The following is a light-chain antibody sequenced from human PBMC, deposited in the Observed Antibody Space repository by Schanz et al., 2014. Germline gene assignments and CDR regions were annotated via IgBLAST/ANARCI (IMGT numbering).Light chain of an antibody. J-gene: IGKJ1*01. CDR1: QSISSR. V-gene: IGKV1-5*01. CDR3: QQYNNWRWT. Sequence: IQLTQSPSPLSASVGDRVTITCRASQSISSRLAWYQQKPGKAPNLLIYAASSLQSGVPSRFSGSGSGTEFTLTISSLQSEDFAVYYCQQYNNWRWTFGQGTKVEIK. CDR2: AAS.